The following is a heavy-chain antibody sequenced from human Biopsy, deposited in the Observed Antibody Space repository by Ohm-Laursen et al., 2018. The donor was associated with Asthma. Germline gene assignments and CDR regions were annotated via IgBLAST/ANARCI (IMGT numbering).Heavy chain of an antibody. CDR3: ARGSKIGRPRLVFNWVRTDYYYSLDV. CDR2: INPFGGSS. D-gene: IGHD7-27*01. CDR1: GYTFTSYY. V-gene: IGHV1-46*01. Sequence: ASVKVSCKASGYTFTSYYMHWVRQAPGHGLEWMGMINPFGGSSNFAQKFHGRVTMTRDTSINTVYMELSSLRTDDTAVYYCARGSKIGRPRLVFNWVRTDYYYSLDVWGQGTTVTVSS. J-gene: IGHJ6*02.